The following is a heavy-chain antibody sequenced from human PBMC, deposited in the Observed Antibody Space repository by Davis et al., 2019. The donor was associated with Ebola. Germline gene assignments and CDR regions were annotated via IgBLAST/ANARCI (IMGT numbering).Heavy chain of an antibody. D-gene: IGHD1-26*01. CDR2: ISGSGGST. J-gene: IGHJ4*02. Sequence: PGGSLRLSCSASGFTFSSYAMHWVRQAPGKGLEYVSAISGSGGSTYYADSVKGRFTISRDNSKNTLYLQMNSLRAEDTAVYYCAKDPRTTRLGAIFDYWGQGTLVTVSS. V-gene: IGHV3-64*04. CDR3: AKDPRTTRLGAIFDY. CDR1: GFTFSSYA.